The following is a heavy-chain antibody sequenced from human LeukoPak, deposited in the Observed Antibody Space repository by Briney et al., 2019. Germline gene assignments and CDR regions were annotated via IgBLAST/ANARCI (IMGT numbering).Heavy chain of an antibody. CDR2: IYYSGST. CDR3: ARGNGGNSNPFDI. CDR1: GGSSNNYY. V-gene: IGHV4-59*01. D-gene: IGHD4-23*01. Sequence: SETLTLTCIDSGGSSNNYYWSWIRQSPGKALEWIGFIYYSGSTYYNPSLKSRVTISVDTSKSQFSLKLSSVTAADTGVYYCARGNGGNSNPFDIWGQGTMVTVSS. J-gene: IGHJ3*02.